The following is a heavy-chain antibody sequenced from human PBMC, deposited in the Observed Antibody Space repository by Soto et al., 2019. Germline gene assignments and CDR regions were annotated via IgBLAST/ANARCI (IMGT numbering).Heavy chain of an antibody. CDR2: IKQDGSEK. CDR1: GFTFSSYW. Sequence: GGSLRLSCAASGFTFSSYWMSWVRQAPGKGLEWVANIKQDGSEKYYVDSVKGRFTISRDNAKNSLYLQMNSLRAEDTALYYSARVRGYSSYYYYYYMDVWGKGTTVTVS. V-gene: IGHV3-7*03. CDR3: ARVRGYSSYYYYYYMDV. J-gene: IGHJ6*03. D-gene: IGHD6-13*01.